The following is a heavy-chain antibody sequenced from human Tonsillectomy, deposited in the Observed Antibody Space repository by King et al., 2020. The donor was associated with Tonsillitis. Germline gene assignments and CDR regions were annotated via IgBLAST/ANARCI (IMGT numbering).Heavy chain of an antibody. D-gene: IGHD5-24*01. CDR1: GGSVSSGSFR. CDR3: ARSGLDVYNQFDY. V-gene: IGHV4-61*01. J-gene: IGHJ4*02. Sequence: VQLQESGPGLVKPSETLSLTCTVSGGSVSSGSFRWSWIRQPPGKGLEWIGYIYYSGSTSHNPSLKSRVSISVDTSKSQFSLKLSSVTAADTAVYFCARSGLDVYNQFDYWGQGTLVTVSS. CDR2: IYYSGST.